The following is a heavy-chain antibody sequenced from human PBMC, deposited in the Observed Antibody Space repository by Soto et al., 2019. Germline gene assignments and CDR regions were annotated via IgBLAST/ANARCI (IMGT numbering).Heavy chain of an antibody. D-gene: IGHD2-15*01. Sequence: SVKVSCKASGFTFTSSAMQWVRQARGQRLEWIGWIVVGSGNTNYAQKFQERVTITRDMSTSTAYMELSSLRSEDTAVYYCAACSGVVVVAARAFDCWGQGTMVTVSS. CDR3: AACSGVVVVAARAFDC. CDR1: GFTFTSSA. CDR2: IVVGSGNT. V-gene: IGHV1-58*02. J-gene: IGHJ3*01.